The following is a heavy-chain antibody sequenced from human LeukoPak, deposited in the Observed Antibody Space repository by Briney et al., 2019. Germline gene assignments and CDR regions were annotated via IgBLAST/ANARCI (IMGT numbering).Heavy chain of an antibody. Sequence: TGGSLRLSCAASGFTVSSNYMSWVRQAPGKGLEWVSVIYSGGNTYYADSVKGRFTISRDNSKNTLSLQMNSLRAEDTAVYYCARDLPPYYYGSGSYYGMDVWGQGTTVTVSS. V-gene: IGHV3-66*01. CDR3: ARDLPPYYYGSGSYYGMDV. CDR1: GFTVSSNY. CDR2: IYSGGNT. J-gene: IGHJ6*02. D-gene: IGHD3-10*01.